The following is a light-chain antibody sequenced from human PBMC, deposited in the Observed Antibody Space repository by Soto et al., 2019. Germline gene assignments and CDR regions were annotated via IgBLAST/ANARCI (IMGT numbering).Light chain of an antibody. V-gene: IGKV1-27*01. Sequence: DTRMTQSPSSLSASIGDRVTITCRASQGIRNSVAWYQHKPGKVPNLLIYGASTLQSGVPSRFSGSGSETDFTLTITSLQPEDVATYYCQNYNSAPYTFGPGTKVDIK. CDR3: QNYNSAPYT. CDR1: QGIRNS. CDR2: GAS. J-gene: IGKJ3*01.